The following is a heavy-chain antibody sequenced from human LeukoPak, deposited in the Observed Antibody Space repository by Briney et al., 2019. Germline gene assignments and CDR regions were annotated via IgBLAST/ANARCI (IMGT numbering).Heavy chain of an antibody. J-gene: IGHJ6*02. CDR2: ISYSGST. CDR3: ARGTRAESYGSGPNYYYGMDV. V-gene: IGHV4-59*08. D-gene: IGHD3-10*01. CDR1: GGSISTYY. Sequence: SETLSLTCTVSGGSISTYYWRWIRQPPGKGLEWIGYISYSGSTNYNPSLKSRVTLSVDTSQNQFPLKLSSVTATDTAVYYCARGTRAESYGSGPNYYYGMDVWGQGTTVTVFS.